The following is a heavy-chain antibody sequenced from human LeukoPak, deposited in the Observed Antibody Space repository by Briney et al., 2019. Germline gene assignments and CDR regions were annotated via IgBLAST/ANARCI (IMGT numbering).Heavy chain of an antibody. CDR1: GYSFTSYW. CDR3: ARLTEGYCSSTSCNPLRNNWFDP. J-gene: IGHJ5*02. Sequence: GESLKISRKGSGYSFTSYWIGWVRQMPGKGLEWMGIIYPGDSDTRYSPSFQGQVSISADKSISTAYLQWSSLKASDTAIYYCARLTEGYCSSTSCNPLRNNWFDPWGQGTLVTVSS. D-gene: IGHD2-2*01. V-gene: IGHV5-51*01. CDR2: IYPGDSDT.